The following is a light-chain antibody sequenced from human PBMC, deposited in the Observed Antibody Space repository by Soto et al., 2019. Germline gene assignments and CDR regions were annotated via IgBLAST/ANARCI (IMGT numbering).Light chain of an antibody. CDR1: SSDVGGYNY. CDR2: DVR. V-gene: IGLV2-14*03. CDR3: VSYTSRTNLVV. Sequence: QSALTQPASVSGSPGQSITIACTGTSSDVGGYNYVSWYQQHPGKAPKLLIFDVRDRPSGVSHRFSGSKSGATASLTISGLQTDDEADYYCVSYTSRTNLVVFGTGTKLTVL. J-gene: IGLJ2*01.